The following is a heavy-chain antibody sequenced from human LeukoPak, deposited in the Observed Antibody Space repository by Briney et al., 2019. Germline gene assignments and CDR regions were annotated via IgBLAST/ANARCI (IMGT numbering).Heavy chain of an antibody. Sequence: GGSLRLSCEASGFTFSTYSMNWVRQAPGKGLEWVSSISGSGGSTYYADSVKGRFSISRDNSKNTLDLQMTGLRAEDTALYYCAKGGQNYDFWRFDYWGRGTLVTVSS. D-gene: IGHD3-3*01. V-gene: IGHV3-23*01. J-gene: IGHJ4*02. CDR1: GFTFSTYS. CDR3: AKGGQNYDFWRFDY. CDR2: ISGSGGST.